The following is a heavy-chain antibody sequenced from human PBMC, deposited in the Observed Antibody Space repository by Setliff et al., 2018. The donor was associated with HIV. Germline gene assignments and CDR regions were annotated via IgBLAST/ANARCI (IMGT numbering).Heavy chain of an antibody. V-gene: IGHV4-39*07. J-gene: IGHJ6*02. Sequence: PSETLSLTCTVSGGSISTTYYYWGWIRQPPGKGLEWIGRIYYSGSTYYNPSLKSRVTISVDTSKSQFSLKLSSVTAADTAVYYCARTRTTGNYYYGMDVWGQGTTVTVSS. CDR1: GGSISTTYYY. CDR3: ARTRTTGNYYYGMDV. CDR2: IYYSGST. D-gene: IGHD1-1*01.